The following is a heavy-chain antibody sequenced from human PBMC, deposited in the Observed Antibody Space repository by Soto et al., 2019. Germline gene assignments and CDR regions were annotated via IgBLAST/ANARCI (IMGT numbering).Heavy chain of an antibody. CDR3: AREVGSRIDY. D-gene: IGHD6-13*01. CDR1: GYTFTSYD. J-gene: IGHJ4*02. Sequence: QVQLVQSGAEVKKPGASVKVSCKASGYTFTSYDINWVRQATGQGLEWMGWMNPNGGNTGYAHKSQGSLTMTRNTTISTASIELSSLRSEDTAMYYCAREVGSRIDYWGQGNGVTVSS. CDR2: MNPNGGNT. V-gene: IGHV1-8*01.